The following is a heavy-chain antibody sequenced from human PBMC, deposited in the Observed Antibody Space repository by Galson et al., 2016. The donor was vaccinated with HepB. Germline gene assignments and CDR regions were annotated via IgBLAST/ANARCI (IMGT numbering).Heavy chain of an antibody. CDR2: LSASGATT. V-gene: IGHV3-23*01. CDR3: AKKWSYGDYSYFDY. CDR1: TFTFGTYA. J-gene: IGHJ4*02. Sequence: SLRLSCAASTFTFGTYAMSWVRQAPGKGLEWVSLLSASGATTHYADSVKGRFTVSRDISKTTLYLQMNRLRAEDTAVYYCAKKWSYGDYSYFDYWGQGTLVTVSS. D-gene: IGHD4-17*01.